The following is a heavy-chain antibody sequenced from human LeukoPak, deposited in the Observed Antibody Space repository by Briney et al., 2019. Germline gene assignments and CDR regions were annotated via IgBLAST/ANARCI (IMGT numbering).Heavy chain of an antibody. Sequence: GGSLRLSCAASGFTVSSNYMSWVRQAPGKGLEWVSVIYSGGSTYYADSVKGRFTISRDNSKNTLYLQMNSLRAEDTAVYYCASIRNYYYGMDVWGQGTTVTVSS. CDR3: ASIRNYYYGMDV. J-gene: IGHJ6*02. CDR1: GFTVSSNY. V-gene: IGHV3-53*01. CDR2: IYSGGST.